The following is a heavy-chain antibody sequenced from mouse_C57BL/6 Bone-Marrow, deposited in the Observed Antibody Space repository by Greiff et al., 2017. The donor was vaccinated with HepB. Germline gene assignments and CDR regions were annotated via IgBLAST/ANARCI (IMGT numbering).Heavy chain of an antibody. J-gene: IGHJ4*01. D-gene: IGHD3-2*02. V-gene: IGHV1-82*01. CDR2: IYPGDGDT. CDR1: GYAFSSSW. CDR3: ARSGSGYRRENYAMDY. Sequence: QVQLQQSGPELVKPGASVKISCKASGYAFSSSWMNWVKQRPGKGLEWIGRIYPGDGDTNYNGKFKGKATLTADKSSSTACMQLSSLTSEDSAVYFCARSGSGYRRENYAMDYWGQGTSVTVSS.